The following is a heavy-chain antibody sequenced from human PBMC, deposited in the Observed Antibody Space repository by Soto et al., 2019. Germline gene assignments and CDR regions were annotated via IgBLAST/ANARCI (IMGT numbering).Heavy chain of an antibody. CDR2: IYYSGST. D-gene: IGHD3-22*01. CDR3: ARTLYYQDSSGQTSFYFDS. CDR1: GGSISSGGYY. Sequence: QVQLQESGPGLVKPSQTLSLTCTVSGGSISSGGYYWSWIRQHPGKGLEWIGYIYYSGSTYYNPSPKSRVTISVDTSMTQFSLRLDSVTAADTAVYYCARTLYYQDSSGQTSFYFDSWGQGTLVTVSS. J-gene: IGHJ4*02. V-gene: IGHV4-31*03.